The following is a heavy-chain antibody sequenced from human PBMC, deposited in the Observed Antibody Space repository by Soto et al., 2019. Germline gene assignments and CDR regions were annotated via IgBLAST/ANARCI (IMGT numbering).Heavy chain of an antibody. Sequence: GGSLRLSCAASGFTFSSYSMNWVRQAPGKGLEWVSYISSSSSTIYYADSVKGRFTISRDNAKNSLYLQMNSLRAEDTAVYYCARDNFHYDILTGYSSRPTRYAFDIWGQGTMVTVSS. D-gene: IGHD3-9*01. CDR1: GFTFSSYS. J-gene: IGHJ3*02. V-gene: IGHV3-48*01. CDR2: ISSSSSTI. CDR3: ARDNFHYDILTGYSSRPTRYAFDI.